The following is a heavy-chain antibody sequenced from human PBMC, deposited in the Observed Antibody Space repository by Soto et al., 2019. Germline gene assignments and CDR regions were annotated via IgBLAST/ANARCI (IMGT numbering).Heavy chain of an antibody. J-gene: IGHJ3*02. CDR1: GGTFSSYT. V-gene: IGHV1-69*02. D-gene: IGHD2-2*01. CDR2: IIPILGIA. Sequence: ASVKVSCKASGGTFSSYTISWVRQAPGQGLEWMGRIIPILGIANYAQKFQGRVTITADKSTSTAYMELSSLRSEDTAVYYAVWCSSTSCYEGAFDIWGQGTMVTVSS. CDR3: VWCSSTSCYEGAFDI.